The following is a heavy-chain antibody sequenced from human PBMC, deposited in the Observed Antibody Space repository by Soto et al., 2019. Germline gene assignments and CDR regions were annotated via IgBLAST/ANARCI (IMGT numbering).Heavy chain of an antibody. J-gene: IGHJ6*02. Sequence: GGSLRLSCAASGFTFSNAWMSWVRQAPGKGLEWVGRIKRKTDCGTTDYAAPVKGRFTISRDDSKNTLYLQMNSLKTEDTAVYYCTTDSPINSQQLAFYYYYGMDVWGQGTTVTVSS. CDR2: IKRKTDCGTT. D-gene: IGHD6-13*01. CDR1: GFTFSNAW. V-gene: IGHV3-15*01. CDR3: TTDSPINSQQLAFYYYYGMDV.